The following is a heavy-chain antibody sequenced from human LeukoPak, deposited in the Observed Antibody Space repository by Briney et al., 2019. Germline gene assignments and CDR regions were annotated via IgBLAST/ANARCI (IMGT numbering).Heavy chain of an antibody. J-gene: IGHJ3*01. D-gene: IGHD3-3*01. CDR1: GFTFSDYA. Sequence: QPGRTLSLSCAASGFTFSDYAMHWVRQAPGKGLEWVAVLSYGGTNKYYADPVNVRFTISKDKSKITMFLQMNSLRAEYTAVYHCARDRSGYANDAFDFWGQGTMVTVSS. V-gene: IGHV3-30-3*01. CDR2: LSYGGTNK. CDR3: ARDRSGYANDAFDF.